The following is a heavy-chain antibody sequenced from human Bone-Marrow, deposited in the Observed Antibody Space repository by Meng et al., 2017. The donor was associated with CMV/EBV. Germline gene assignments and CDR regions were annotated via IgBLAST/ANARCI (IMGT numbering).Heavy chain of an antibody. CDR3: ARELLGMDV. J-gene: IGHJ6*02. V-gene: IGHV3-48*03. Sequence: GGSLRLSCAASGFTFSSYEMNWVRQAPGKGLEWVSYIRSSGSIIYYADSVKGRFTVSRDNAKNSLYLQMNSLRAEDTAVYYCARELLGMDVWGQGTTVPVSS. CDR2: IRSSGSII. CDR1: GFTFSSYE.